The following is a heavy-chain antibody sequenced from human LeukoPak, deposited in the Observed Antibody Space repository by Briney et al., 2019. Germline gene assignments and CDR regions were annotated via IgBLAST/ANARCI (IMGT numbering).Heavy chain of an antibody. CDR1: GFCFSSDV. D-gene: IGHD3-22*01. J-gene: IGHJ4*02. Sequence: GGSLRLSCAPSGFCFSSDVVRRVRQAPGKGREWGGFLQYDGSNQFYGDSVKGRFTISRDNSKNTLYLQMNSLRAEDTAVYYCGRDYDSRGQSRGGDYWGQGTLVTVSS. CDR3: GRDYDSRGQSRGGDY. CDR2: LQYDGSNQ. V-gene: IGHV3-30*12.